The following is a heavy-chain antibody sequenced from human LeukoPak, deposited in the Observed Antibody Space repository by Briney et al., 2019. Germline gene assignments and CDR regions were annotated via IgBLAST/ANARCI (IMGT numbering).Heavy chain of an antibody. Sequence: ASVKVSCKASVYTFTVYYMHWVRHAPGQGLEWMGWINPKSGGTNNAHKFQGRVTRTRDTSISTVYMELSRLRSDDTAVYYCARENIVVVVAATGTFDIWGQGTMVTVSS. CDR3: ARENIVVVVAATGTFDI. V-gene: IGHV1-2*02. CDR1: VYTFTVYY. J-gene: IGHJ3*02. D-gene: IGHD2-15*01. CDR2: INPKSGGT.